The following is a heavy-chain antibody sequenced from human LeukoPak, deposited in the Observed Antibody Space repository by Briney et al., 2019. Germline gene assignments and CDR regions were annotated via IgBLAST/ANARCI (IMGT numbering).Heavy chain of an antibody. CDR1: GFNFRDYA. CDR3: AKDSEGYWFDP. Sequence: GGSLRLSCAASGFNFRDYAMSWVRQAPGKGLEWVSSISYGVGITYYADSVKGRFAISRDNSKNTLYLQMSSLRAEDTAIYYCAKDSEGYWFDPWGQGTLVTVSS. J-gene: IGHJ5*02. CDR2: ISYGVGIT. V-gene: IGHV3-23*01.